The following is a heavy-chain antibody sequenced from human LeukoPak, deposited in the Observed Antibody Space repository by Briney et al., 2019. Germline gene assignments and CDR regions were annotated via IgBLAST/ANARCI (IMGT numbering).Heavy chain of an antibody. V-gene: IGHV4-34*01. J-gene: IGHJ4*02. Sequence: PSETLSLTCAVYGGSFSGYYWSWIRQPPGKGLERIGEINHSGSTNYNPSLKSRVTISVDTSKNQFSLKLSSVTAADTAVYYCARGEENGYYVFDYWGQGTLVTVSS. CDR1: GGSFSGYY. CDR2: INHSGST. D-gene: IGHD3-22*01. CDR3: ARGEENGYYVFDY.